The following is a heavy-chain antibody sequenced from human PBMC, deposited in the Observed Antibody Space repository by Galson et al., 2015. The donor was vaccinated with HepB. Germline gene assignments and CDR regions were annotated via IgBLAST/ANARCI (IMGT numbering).Heavy chain of an antibody. J-gene: IGHJ4*02. CDR2: ISYDGSNK. D-gene: IGHD5-18*01. V-gene: IGHV3-30*04. CDR1: GFTFSSYA. CDR3: ARGGGAWIQLLVSDY. Sequence: SLRLSCAASGFTFSSYAMHWVRQAPGKGLEWVAVISYDGSNKYYADSVKGRFTISRDNSKNTLYLQMNSLRAEDTAVYYCARGGGAWIQLLVSDYWGQGTLVTVSS.